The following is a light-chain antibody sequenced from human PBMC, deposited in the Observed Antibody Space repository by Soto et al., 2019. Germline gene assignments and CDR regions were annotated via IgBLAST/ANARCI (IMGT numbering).Light chain of an antibody. Sequence: EIVLTQSPGTLSASPGERATLSFRASQSVSGNYLAWYQQKLGQAPRLLIYGATSRATGIPDRFSGSVSGTDFTLTISRLEPEDFAVYYCQQYGRSATFTFGPGTKVDIK. CDR2: GAT. V-gene: IGKV3-20*01. J-gene: IGKJ3*01. CDR1: QSVSGNY. CDR3: QQYGRSATFT.